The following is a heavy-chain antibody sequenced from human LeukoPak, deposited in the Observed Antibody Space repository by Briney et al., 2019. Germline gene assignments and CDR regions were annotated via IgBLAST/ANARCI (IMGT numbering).Heavy chain of an antibody. D-gene: IGHD2-2*01. CDR1: GGSFSGYY. V-gene: IGHV4-34*01. CDR2: INHSGST. Sequence: KPPETLSLTCAVYGGSFSGYYWSWIRQPPGKGLEWIGEINHSGSTNYNPSLKSRVTISVDTSKNQFSLKLSSVTAADTAVCYCARIPGEQDIVVVPAAKTVGRWFDPWGQGTLVTVSS. J-gene: IGHJ5*02. CDR3: ARIPGEQDIVVVPAAKTVGRWFDP.